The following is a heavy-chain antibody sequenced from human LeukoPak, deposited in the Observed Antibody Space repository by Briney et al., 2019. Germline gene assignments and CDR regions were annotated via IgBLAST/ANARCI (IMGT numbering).Heavy chain of an antibody. CDR2: ISPNNGNT. V-gene: IGHV1-18*01. J-gene: IGHJ4*02. CDR1: GYTFRSYD. D-gene: IGHD6-19*01. CDR3: ARDRDSSGWHVADY. Sequence: ASVKVSRKASGYTFRSYDITWVRQAPGQGLEWMGWISPNNGNTNYAQKFQGRVTMTTDTPTSTAYMGMRSLRSDDTAVYYCARDRDSSGWHVADYWGQGTLVTVSS.